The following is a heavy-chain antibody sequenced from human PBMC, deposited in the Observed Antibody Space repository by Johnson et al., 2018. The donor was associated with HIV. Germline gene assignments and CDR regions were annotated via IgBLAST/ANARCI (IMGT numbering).Heavy chain of an antibody. CDR3: GGVGRTGSAFDM. D-gene: IGHD2-15*01. V-gene: IGHV3-64*01. Sequence: VQLVESGGGLVQPGGSLRLSCAASGFTFSSYAMHWVRQAPGKGLEYVSAISSNGGSTYYANSVKGRFTISRDNSKNTLYLQMNTLRAEDTAVYYCGGVGRTGSAFDMWGLGTMVTVSS. J-gene: IGHJ3*02. CDR2: ISSNGGST. CDR1: GFTFSSYA.